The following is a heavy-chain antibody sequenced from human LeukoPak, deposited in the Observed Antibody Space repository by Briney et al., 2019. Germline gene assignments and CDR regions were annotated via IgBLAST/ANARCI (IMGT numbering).Heavy chain of an antibody. V-gene: IGHV3-23*01. CDR1: GFTVSSNS. J-gene: IGHJ6*03. Sequence: GGSLRLSCTVSGFTVSSNSMSWVRQAPGKGLEWVSAISGSGGSTYYAESVKGRFTISRDNSKNTLYLQMNSLRAEDTAVYYCAKGELERRTSYYMDVWGKGTTVTISS. D-gene: IGHD1-1*01. CDR2: ISGSGGST. CDR3: AKGELERRTSYYMDV.